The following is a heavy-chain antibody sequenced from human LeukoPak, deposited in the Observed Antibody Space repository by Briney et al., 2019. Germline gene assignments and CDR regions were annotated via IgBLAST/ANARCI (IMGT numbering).Heavy chain of an antibody. V-gene: IGHV3-23*01. Sequence: GRSLSLACAASGFTFISYGLSWVRQAPWMGLEWVSAISGSGGSTYYADSVRGRFTISRDNSKNTLYLQMNSLRAEDTAIYYCAKDVGTTVRYYYHMDVWGKGATVTVSS. J-gene: IGHJ6*03. CDR1: GFTFISYG. D-gene: IGHD1-26*01. CDR2: ISGSGGST. CDR3: AKDVGTTVRYYYHMDV.